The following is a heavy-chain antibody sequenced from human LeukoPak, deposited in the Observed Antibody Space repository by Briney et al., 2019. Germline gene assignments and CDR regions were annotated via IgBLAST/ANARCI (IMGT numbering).Heavy chain of an antibody. V-gene: IGHV3-43*02. CDR3: TKDHSSGMAPFFDY. CDR1: GFTFDDYA. CDR2: ISGDGGST. J-gene: IGHJ4*02. D-gene: IGHD3-22*01. Sequence: GGSLRLSCAASGFTFDDYAMHWVRPAPGKGLEWVSLISGDGGSTYYADSVKGRFTISRDNSNNSLYLQMNSLRTEDTALYYCTKDHSSGMAPFFDYWGQGTLVTVSS.